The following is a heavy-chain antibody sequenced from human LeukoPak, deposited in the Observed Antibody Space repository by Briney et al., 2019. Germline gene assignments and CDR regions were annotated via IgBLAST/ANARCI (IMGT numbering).Heavy chain of an antibody. CDR2: ISWNSGSI. CDR1: GFTFDDYA. D-gene: IGHD5-12*01. Sequence: AGRSLRLSCAASGFTFDDYAMHWVRQAPGKGLEWVSGISWNSGSIGYADSVKGRFTISRDNAKNSLYLQMNSLRAEDTALYYCAKDGDSYGGFSYYYDYWGQGTLVTVSS. J-gene: IGHJ4*02. CDR3: AKDGDSYGGFSYYYDY. V-gene: IGHV3-9*01.